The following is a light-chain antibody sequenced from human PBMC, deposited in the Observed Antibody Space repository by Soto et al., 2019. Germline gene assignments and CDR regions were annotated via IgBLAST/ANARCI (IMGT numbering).Light chain of an antibody. CDR2: RNN. Sequence: QSVLTQPPSASGTPGQRVTISCSGSSSNIGSNYVYWYQQLPGTAPKLLIYRNNQRPSGVPERFSGSNSGNTATLTISGVEAGDEADYYCQVWDSSVDRVAVFGGGTKLTVL. CDR3: QVWDSSVDRVAV. J-gene: IGLJ2*01. CDR1: SSNIGSNY. V-gene: IGLV1-47*01.